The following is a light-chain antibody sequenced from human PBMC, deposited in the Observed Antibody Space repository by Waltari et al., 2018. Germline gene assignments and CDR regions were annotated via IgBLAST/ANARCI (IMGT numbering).Light chain of an antibody. CDR3: QQYNDWYS. CDR2: DAS. CDR1: QSVSTN. V-gene: IGKV3-15*01. J-gene: IGKJ2*03. Sequence: ERVMTQSPVTLPVSPGERVTLSCWASQSVSTNLAWYQQRPGQAPRLIIYDASTRASDTPARFIGSGSGTEFTLTISSLQSEDFAVYYCQQYNDWYSFGQGTKLEMK.